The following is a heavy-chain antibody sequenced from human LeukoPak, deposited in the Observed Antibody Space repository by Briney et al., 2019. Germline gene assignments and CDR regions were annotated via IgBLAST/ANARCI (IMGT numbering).Heavy chain of an antibody. CDR3: ARDSLRELPRNDAFDI. Sequence: GGSLRLSCAASGFTFSSYWMSWVRQAPGKGLEWVANIKQDGSEKYYVDSVKGRFTISRDNAKNSLYLQMNSLRAEDTAVYYCARDSLRELPRNDAFDIWGQGTMVTVSS. D-gene: IGHD1-26*01. CDR1: GFTFSSYW. V-gene: IGHV3-7*01. J-gene: IGHJ3*02. CDR2: IKQDGSEK.